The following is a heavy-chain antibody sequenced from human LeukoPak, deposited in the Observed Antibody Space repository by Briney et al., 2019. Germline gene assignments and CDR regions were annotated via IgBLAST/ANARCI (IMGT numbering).Heavy chain of an antibody. D-gene: IGHD3-22*01. J-gene: IGHJ4*02. CDR3: TTKYYYDSGGSDYFDY. V-gene: IGHV3-15*01. Sequence: GGSLRLSCAASGFTFSNAWMSWVRQAPGKGLEWVGRIKSKTDGGTTDYAAPVKGRFTISRDDSKNTLYLQMNSLKTEDTAVYYCTTKYYYDSGGSDYFDYWGQGTLVTVSS. CDR2: IKSKTDGGTT. CDR1: GFTFSNAW.